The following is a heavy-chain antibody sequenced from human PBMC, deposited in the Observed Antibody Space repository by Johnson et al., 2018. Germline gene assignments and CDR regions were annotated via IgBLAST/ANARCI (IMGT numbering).Heavy chain of an antibody. V-gene: IGHV3-23*04. J-gene: IGHJ1*01. Sequence: VQLVESGGGLVQPGGSLRLSCAASGFTFTNYAMSWVRQAPAQGLEWVSASDESCGGTYYADSVKGRFTISRDNPKNILYLQTKTLRVEDPAVYYCAKDFMTTAAEYFQHWGQGTLVTVSS. CDR3: AKDFMTTAAEYFQH. D-gene: IGHD1-14*01. CDR2: SDESCGGT. CDR1: GFTFTNYA.